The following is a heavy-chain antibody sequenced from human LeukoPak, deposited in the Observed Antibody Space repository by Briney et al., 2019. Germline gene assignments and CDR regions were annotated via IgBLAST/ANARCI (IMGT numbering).Heavy chain of an antibody. CDR1: GGSISSYY. J-gene: IGHJ6*03. D-gene: IGHD3-3*01. Sequence: SETLSLTCTVSGGSISSYYWSWIRQPPGKGLEWIGYIYYSGSTNYNPSLKSRVTISVDTSKNQFSLKLSSVTAADTAVYYCARGPRITIFGVVMYYYYMDVWGKGTTVTVSS. V-gene: IGHV4-59*12. CDR2: IYYSGST. CDR3: ARGPRITIFGVVMYYYYMDV.